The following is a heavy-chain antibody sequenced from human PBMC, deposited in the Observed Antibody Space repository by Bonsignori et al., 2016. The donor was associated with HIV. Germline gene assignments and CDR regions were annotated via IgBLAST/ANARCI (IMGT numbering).Heavy chain of an antibody. V-gene: IGHV4-39*07. CDR2: IYYSGST. J-gene: IGHJ6*03. CDR3: ARDGETYYYDSSYYMDV. Sequence: RQAPGKGLEWIGSIYYSGSTYYNPSLKSRVTISVDTSKNQFSLKLSSVTAADTAVYYCARDGETYYYDSSYYMDVWGKGTTVTV. D-gene: IGHD3-22*01.